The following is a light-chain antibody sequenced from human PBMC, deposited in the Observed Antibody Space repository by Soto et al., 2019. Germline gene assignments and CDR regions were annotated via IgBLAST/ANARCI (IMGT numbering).Light chain of an antibody. CDR2: DVS. V-gene: IGLV2-14*01. Sequence: QSALTQPASVSGSPGQSITISCAGTSGDVGAYNFVSWYQQHPGKAPKLMISDVSNRPSGVSNRFSGSKSGNTASLTISGLQAEDEADYYCSSYTSSTTVVFGGGTKLTFL. CDR1: SGDVGAYNF. CDR3: SSYTSSTTVV. J-gene: IGLJ2*01.